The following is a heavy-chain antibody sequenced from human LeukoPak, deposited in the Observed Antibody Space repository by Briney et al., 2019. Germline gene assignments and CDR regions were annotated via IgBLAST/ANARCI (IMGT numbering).Heavy chain of an antibody. CDR2: IWYDGSNE. V-gene: IGHV3-33*01. J-gene: IGHJ4*02. D-gene: IGHD7-27*01. CDR3: ARDMWGSFDY. Sequence: GGSLRLSCAASEFRFNIFGMHWVRQAPGKGLEWVALIWYDGSNENYADSVKGRFTISRDNAKNTLYLQLSSVRGEDTAVYYCARDMWGSFDYWGQGALVTVSS. CDR1: EFRFNIFG.